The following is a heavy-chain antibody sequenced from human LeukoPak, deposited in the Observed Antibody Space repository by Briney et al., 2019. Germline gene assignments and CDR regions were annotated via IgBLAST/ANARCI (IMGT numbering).Heavy chain of an antibody. CDR2: ISGSGGST. V-gene: IGHV3-23*01. Sequence: GGSLRLSCAASGFTFPSYAMSWVRQAPGKGLEWVSVISGSGGSTYYAASVKGRFTISRDNSKNTLFLQMNSLRADDTALYYCAKVIEGYYYMDVWGKGTTVTVSS. CDR1: GFTFPSYA. D-gene: IGHD2/OR15-2a*01. CDR3: AKVIEGYYYMDV. J-gene: IGHJ6*03.